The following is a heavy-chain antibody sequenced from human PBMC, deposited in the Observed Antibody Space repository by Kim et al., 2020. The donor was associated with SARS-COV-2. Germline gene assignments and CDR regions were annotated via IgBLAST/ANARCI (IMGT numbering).Heavy chain of an antibody. J-gene: IGHJ4*02. V-gene: IGHV3-30*03. CDR1: GFTFSSYG. CDR3: ARRPLLDY. Sequence: GGSLRLSCVASGFTFSSYGMHWVRQAPGKGLEWVAVVSDDGSEKYYVDSAKGRFTISNDNSKNTLYLQMNSLRPEDTAVYYCARRPLLDYWCQGTMVTVSA. CDR2: VSDDGSEK.